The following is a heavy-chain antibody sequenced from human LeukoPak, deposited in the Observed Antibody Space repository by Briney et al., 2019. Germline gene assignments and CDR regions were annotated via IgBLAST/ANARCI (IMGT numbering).Heavy chain of an antibody. CDR3: ARDGYCSSTSCYESLFSYDY. Sequence: MPGGSLRLSCAGSGFTFSSYSMNWVRQAPGKGLEWVSSISSSSSYIYYADSVKGRFTISRDNAKNSLYLQMNSLRAEDTAVYYCARDGYCSSTSCYESLFSYDYWGQGTLVTVSS. D-gene: IGHD2-2*01. V-gene: IGHV3-21*01. CDR2: ISSSSSYI. CDR1: GFTFSSYS. J-gene: IGHJ4*02.